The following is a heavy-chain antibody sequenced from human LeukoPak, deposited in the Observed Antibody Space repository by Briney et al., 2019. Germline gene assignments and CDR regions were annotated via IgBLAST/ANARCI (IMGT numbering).Heavy chain of an antibody. CDR1: GFTFSTYT. V-gene: IGHV3-21*01. CDR3: ARDQNSGYWGILY. CDR2: ITSSGDFT. D-gene: IGHD3-22*01. J-gene: IGHJ4*02. Sequence: GGSLRLSCAASGFTFSTYTMNWVRQAPGKGLEWVSSITSSGDFTSSADSVKGRFTISRDNAKNSLFLQMNSRRAEDTGVYYCARDQNSGYWGILYGGQGTLVTVPS.